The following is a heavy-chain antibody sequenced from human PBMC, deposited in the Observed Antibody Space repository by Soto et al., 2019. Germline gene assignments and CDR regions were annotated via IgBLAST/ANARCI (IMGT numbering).Heavy chain of an antibody. CDR1: GFTFSSYG. Sequence: QVQLVESGGGVVQPGRSLRLSCAASGFTFSSYGMHWVRQAPGKGLEWVAVIWYDGSNKYYADSVKGRFTISRDNSKNTRYLQMNSLRAEDTAVYYCARDDYYDSSGYYYLSAVGGMDVWGQGTTVTVSS. V-gene: IGHV3-33*01. CDR3: ARDDYYDSSGYYYLSAVGGMDV. CDR2: IWYDGSNK. D-gene: IGHD3-22*01. J-gene: IGHJ6*02.